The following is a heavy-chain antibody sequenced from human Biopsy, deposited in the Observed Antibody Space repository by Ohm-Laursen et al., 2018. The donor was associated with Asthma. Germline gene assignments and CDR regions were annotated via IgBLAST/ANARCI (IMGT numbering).Heavy chain of an antibody. Sequence: SETLSPTCGVYPGSFSGFFWTWIRQSPGKGLEWIGETNERGVTNNNPSLKSRVIISIDTYWNRVSLKLTSVTAADTAVYYCARGPELDVWGQGTTVTVSS. V-gene: IGHV4-34*01. CDR3: ARGPELDV. CDR2: TNERGVT. J-gene: IGHJ6*02. CDR1: PGSFSGFF.